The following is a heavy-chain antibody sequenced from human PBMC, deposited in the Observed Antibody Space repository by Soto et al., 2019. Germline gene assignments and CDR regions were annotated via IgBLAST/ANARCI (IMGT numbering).Heavy chain of an antibody. J-gene: IGHJ5*02. CDR3: ARHGCSSTSCYMGWFDP. CDR1: GYSFTSYW. CDR2: IYPGDSDT. Sequence: GESLKISCKGSGYSFTSYWIGWVRQMPGKGLEWMGIIYPGDSDTRYSPSFQGQVTISADKSISTAYLQWSSLKAPDTAMYYCARHGCSSTSCYMGWFDPWGQGTLVTVSS. V-gene: IGHV5-51*01. D-gene: IGHD2-2*02.